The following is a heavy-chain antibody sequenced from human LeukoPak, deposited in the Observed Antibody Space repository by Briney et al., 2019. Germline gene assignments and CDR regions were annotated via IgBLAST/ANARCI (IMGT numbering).Heavy chain of an antibody. CDR3: ARQIEYSSSSIPFYYYGMDV. CDR1: GGSFSGYY. CDR2: INHSGST. Sequence: SETLSLTCAVYGGSFSGYYWSWIRQPPGKGLEWIGEINHSGSTNYNPSLKSRVTISVDTSKNQFSLKLSSVTAADTAVYYCARQIEYSSSSIPFYYYGMDVWGQGTTVTVSS. D-gene: IGHD6-6*01. V-gene: IGHV4-34*01. J-gene: IGHJ6*02.